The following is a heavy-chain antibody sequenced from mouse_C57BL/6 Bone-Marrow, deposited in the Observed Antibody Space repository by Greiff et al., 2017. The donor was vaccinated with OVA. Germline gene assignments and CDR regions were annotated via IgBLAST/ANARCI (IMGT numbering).Heavy chain of an antibody. V-gene: IGHV5-4*03. CDR1: GFTFSSYA. J-gene: IGHJ3*01. CDR3: ASSDSAWFAY. D-gene: IGHD2-4*01. Sequence: EVKLVESGGGLVKPGGSLKLSCAASGFTFSSYAMSWVRQTPEKRLEWVATISDGGSYTYYPDNVKGRFTISRDNAKNNLYLQMSHLKSEDTAMYYCASSDSAWFAYWGQGTLVTVYA. CDR2: ISDGGSYT.